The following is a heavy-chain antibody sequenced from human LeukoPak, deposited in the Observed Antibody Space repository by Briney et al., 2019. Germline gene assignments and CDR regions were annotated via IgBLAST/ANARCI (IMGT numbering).Heavy chain of an antibody. D-gene: IGHD3-22*01. CDR2: INHSGST. CDR3: ARVKRNYYDSSGYYFHYHYYYMDV. V-gene: IGHV4-34*01. Sequence: SETLSLTCAVYGGSFSGYYWSWIRQPPGKGLEWIGEINHSGSTNYNPSLKSRVTISVDTSKNQFSLKLSSVTAADTAVYYCARVKRNYYDSSGYYFHYHYYYMDVWGKGTTVTVSS. CDR1: GGSFSGYY. J-gene: IGHJ6*03.